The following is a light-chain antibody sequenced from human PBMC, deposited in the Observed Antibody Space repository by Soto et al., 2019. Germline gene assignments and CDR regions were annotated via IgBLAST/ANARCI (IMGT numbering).Light chain of an antibody. CDR2: DND. V-gene: IGLV1-51*01. J-gene: IGLJ1*01. Sequence: QSVLTQPPSVSAAPGQKVTISCSESSSNIRKSFVSWYQQLPATVPKLLIYDNDRRPSGIPDRFSGSKSGTSATLVITGLQTGDEADYYCGTWDRSLSVYVFGFGTKLTVL. CDR3: GTWDRSLSVYV. CDR1: SSNIRKSF.